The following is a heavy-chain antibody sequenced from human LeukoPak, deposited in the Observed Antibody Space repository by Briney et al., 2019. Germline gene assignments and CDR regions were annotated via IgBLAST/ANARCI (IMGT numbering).Heavy chain of an antibody. CDR3: ARSLYNAASFDY. Sequence: VASVKVSCKASGYTFTSYGISWVRQAPGQGLEWMGWISAYNGNTNYAQKLQGRVTMTRDTSTSTVYMELNSLRSEDTAVYYCARSLYNAASFDYWGQGTLVTVSS. CDR1: GYTFTSYG. V-gene: IGHV1-18*01. J-gene: IGHJ4*02. CDR2: ISAYNGNT. D-gene: IGHD2-15*01.